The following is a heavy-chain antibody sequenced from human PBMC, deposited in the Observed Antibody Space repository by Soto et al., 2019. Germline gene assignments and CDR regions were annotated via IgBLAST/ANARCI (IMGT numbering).Heavy chain of an antibody. Sequence: LGGSLRLSCAASGFTFSNAWMSWVRQAPGKGLEWVGRIKSKTDGGTTDYAAPVKGRFTISRDDSKNTLYLQMNSLKTEDTAVYYCTTDPEYSSSYYFDYWGQGTLVTVSS. V-gene: IGHV3-15*01. CDR3: TTDPEYSSSYYFDY. J-gene: IGHJ4*02. CDR2: IKSKTDGGTT. CDR1: GFTFSNAW. D-gene: IGHD6-6*01.